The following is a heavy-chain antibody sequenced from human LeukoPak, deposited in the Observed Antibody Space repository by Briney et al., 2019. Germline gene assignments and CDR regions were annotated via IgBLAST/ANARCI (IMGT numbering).Heavy chain of an antibody. CDR3: ARIPNIAVAANFDY. V-gene: IGHV2-70*11. J-gene: IGHJ4*02. Sequence: SGPTLVNPTQTLTLTCTFSGFSLSTSGMCVSWIRQPPGKALEWLARIDWDDDKYYSTSLKTRLTIPKDTSKNQVVLTMTNMDPVDTATYYCARIPNIAVAANFDYWGQGTLVTVSS. CDR1: GFSLSTSGMC. D-gene: IGHD6-19*01. CDR2: IDWDDDK.